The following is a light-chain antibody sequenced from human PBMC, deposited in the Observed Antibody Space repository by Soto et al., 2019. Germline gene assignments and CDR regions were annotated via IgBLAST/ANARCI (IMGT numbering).Light chain of an antibody. CDR3: QTWDTGIQV. Sequence: QPVLTQSPSASASLGASVKFTCTLNSGHSNYAIAWHQQRPEKGPRYLMKVNSDGSHNKGDGIPDRFSGSSSGAERYLSISSLQSEDEADYYCQTWDTGIQVFGGGTKLTV. V-gene: IGLV4-69*01. CDR1: SGHSNYA. CDR2: VNSDGSH. J-gene: IGLJ3*02.